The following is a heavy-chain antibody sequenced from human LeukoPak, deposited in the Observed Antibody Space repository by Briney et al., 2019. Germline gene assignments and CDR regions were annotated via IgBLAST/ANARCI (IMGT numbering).Heavy chain of an antibody. Sequence: PGGSLRLSCAASGFTFSIYAMTWVRQAPGKGLEWVSTLSDSGGRTYYADSVEGRFTISRDNSKNTLYLQMNNLRPGDTALYYCARESDIDHWGQGTLVTVSS. CDR2: LSDSGGRT. D-gene: IGHD3-9*01. CDR3: ARESDIDH. CDR1: GFTFSIYA. V-gene: IGHV3-23*01. J-gene: IGHJ4*02.